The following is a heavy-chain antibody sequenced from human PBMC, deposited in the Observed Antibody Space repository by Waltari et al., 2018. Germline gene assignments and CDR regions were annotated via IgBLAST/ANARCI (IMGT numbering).Heavy chain of an antibody. CDR2: FDPERRDT. J-gene: IGHJ4*02. V-gene: IGHV1-24*01. Sequence: VQLIQSGAEVKKPGASVRLSCKVSGYSTTELAIPRGRRPPGKGLEWMGGFDPERRDTTYAQRFQGRVTMTEDTSTDTAYMELRSLTSDDTAVFYCATDWGYCSDDSCYVGERGDYWGQGTLVTVSS. CDR1: GYSTTELA. CDR3: ATDWGYCSDDSCYVGERGDY. D-gene: IGHD2-15*01.